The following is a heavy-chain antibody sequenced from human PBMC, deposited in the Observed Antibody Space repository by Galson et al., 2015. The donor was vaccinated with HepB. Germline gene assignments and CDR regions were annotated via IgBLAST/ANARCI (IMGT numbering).Heavy chain of an antibody. CDR1: GFTFSDYY. D-gene: IGHD2-15*01. CDR2: ISSSSSYT. CDR3: ARESLGYCSGGSCYYPFFDY. J-gene: IGHJ4*02. V-gene: IGHV3-11*05. Sequence: SLRLSCAASGFTFSDYYMSWIRQAPGKGLEWVSYISSSSSYTNYADSVKGRFTISRDNAKNSLYLQMNSLRAEDTAVYYCARESLGYCSGGSCYYPFFDYWGQGTLVTVSS.